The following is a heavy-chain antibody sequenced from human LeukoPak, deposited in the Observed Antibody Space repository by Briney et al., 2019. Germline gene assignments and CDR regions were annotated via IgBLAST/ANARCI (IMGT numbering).Heavy chain of an antibody. J-gene: IGHJ5*02. D-gene: IGHD3-22*01. Sequence: SGTPSLTCAVYGGSFSGYYWSWIRQPPGKGLEWIGEINHSGSTNYNPSLKSRVTISVDTSKNQFSLKLSSVTAADTAVYYCARVLDSSGYYYGFDPWGQGTLVTVSS. V-gene: IGHV4-34*01. CDR3: ARVLDSSGYYYGFDP. CDR2: INHSGST. CDR1: GGSFSGYY.